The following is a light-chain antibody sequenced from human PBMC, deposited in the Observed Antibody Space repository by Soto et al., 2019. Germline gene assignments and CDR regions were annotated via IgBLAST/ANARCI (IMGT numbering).Light chain of an antibody. J-gene: IGKJ5*01. Sequence: EIVLTQSPGTLSLSPGERATLSCRASQSVSSSYLAWYQQKPGQAPSLLIYGASRRATGIPDRFSGSGSGTDFTLTISRLEPEDFAVYYCQQRSNWPRITFGQGTRLEIK. CDR1: QSVSSSY. V-gene: IGKV3D-20*02. CDR3: QQRSNWPRIT. CDR2: GAS.